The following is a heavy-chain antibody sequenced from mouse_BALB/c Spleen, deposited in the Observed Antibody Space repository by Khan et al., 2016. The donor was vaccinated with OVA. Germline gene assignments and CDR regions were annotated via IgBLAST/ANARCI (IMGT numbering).Heavy chain of an antibody. CDR1: GYSFTSYYA. D-gene: IGHD1-1*01. V-gene: IGHV3-2*02. Sequence: EVQLVETGPGLVKPSQSLSLTCTVTGYSFTSYYACNLIRQFPGNQLWWMGYISYSGGIGYNPYLKSRISITRDTSKNQFFMQLNSVTTEDTATDYCASGYYYGYCFDYWGQGTPLTVSS. J-gene: IGHJ2*01. CDR2: ISYSGGI. CDR3: ASGYYYGYCFDY.